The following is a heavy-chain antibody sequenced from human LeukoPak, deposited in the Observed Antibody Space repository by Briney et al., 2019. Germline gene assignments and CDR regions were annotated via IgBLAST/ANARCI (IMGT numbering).Heavy chain of an antibody. D-gene: IGHD4-17*01. CDR3: ARGSRYGDYVLHPQRWYFQH. Sequence: SETLSLTCAVYGGSFSGYYWRWIRQPPGKGLEWIGEINHSGSTNYNTSLKSRVTISVDTSKNQFSLKLSSVTAADTAVYYCARGSRYGDYVLHPQRWYFQHWGQGTLVTVSS. V-gene: IGHV4-34*01. CDR2: INHSGST. J-gene: IGHJ1*01. CDR1: GGSFSGYY.